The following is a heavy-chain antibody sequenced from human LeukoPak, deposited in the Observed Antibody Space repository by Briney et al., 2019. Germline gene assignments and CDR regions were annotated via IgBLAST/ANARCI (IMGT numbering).Heavy chain of an antibody. CDR1: VYTLTELS. CDR2: FDPEDGET. D-gene: IGHD2-2*01. J-gene: IGHJ3*02. Sequence: ASVKVSCKVSVYTLTELSMHWVRQAPGKGLEWMGGFDPEDGETIYAQKFQGRVTMTEDTSTDTAYMELSSLRSEDTAVYYCATDLVGTHAFDIWGQGTMVTVSS. CDR3: ATDLVGTHAFDI. V-gene: IGHV1-24*01.